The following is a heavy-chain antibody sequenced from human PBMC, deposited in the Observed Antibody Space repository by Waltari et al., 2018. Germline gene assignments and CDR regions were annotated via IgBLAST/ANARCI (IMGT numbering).Heavy chain of an antibody. CDR2: INHSGST. J-gene: IGHJ5*02. CDR3: ASIRPLVVPAAANWFDP. D-gene: IGHD2-2*01. CDR1: GGSFSGYY. V-gene: IGHV4-34*01. Sequence: VQLQQWGAGLLKPSETLSLTCAVYGGSFSGYYWSWIRQPPGKGLEWIGEINHSGSTNYNPSLKRRVTISVDTSKNQFSLKLSSVTAADTAVYYCASIRPLVVPAAANWFDPWGQGTLVTVSS.